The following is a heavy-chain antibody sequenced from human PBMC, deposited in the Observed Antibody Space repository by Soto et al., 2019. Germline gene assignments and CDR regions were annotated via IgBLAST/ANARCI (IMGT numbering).Heavy chain of an antibody. D-gene: IGHD3-9*01. CDR3: ERDGSYYDVLTEHYFAV. CDR2: ISDGGTNK. CDR1: GFTFSSYA. J-gene: IGHJ4*02. V-gene: IGHV3-30*04. Sequence: QVQLVESGGGAVQPGRSLRLSCAASGFTFSSYAMHWVRQAPGKGLEWVAVISDGGTNKDYADSVKGRFTISRDKSRSTLELQMDSLRPEETAVYYCERDGSYYDVLTEHYFAVWGQGTLVSVSA.